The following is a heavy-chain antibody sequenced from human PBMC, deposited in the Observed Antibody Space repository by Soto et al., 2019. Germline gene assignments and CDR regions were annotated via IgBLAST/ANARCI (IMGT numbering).Heavy chain of an antibody. CDR1: GDSVSTNSAT. CDR2: TYYRSKWYN. CDR3: VRLVGNSWLDA. V-gene: IGHV6-1*01. Sequence: SQTLSLTCAISGDSVSTNSATWDWIRQSPSRGLEWLGRTYYRSKWYNDYAVSVKGRITINPDTSNNQLSLHLNSVTPDDTAVSEGVRLVGNSWLDAWGQGNLVTVSS. D-gene: IGHD2-2*01. J-gene: IGHJ5*02.